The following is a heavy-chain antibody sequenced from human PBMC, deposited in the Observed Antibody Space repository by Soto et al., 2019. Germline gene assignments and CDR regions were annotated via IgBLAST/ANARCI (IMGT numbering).Heavy chain of an antibody. D-gene: IGHD2-15*01. CDR3: AHSFRFGEDIVNEGFDP. V-gene: IGHV2-5*02. CDR2: IYWDDDK. Sequence: QITLKESGPTLVKPTQTLTLTCTFSGFSLSTSGVGVGWIRQPPGKALEWLALIYWDDDKRYSPSLKSRLTITKDTSKNQVVLTMTNMDPVDTATYYCAHSFRFGEDIVNEGFDPWGQGTLVTVSS. J-gene: IGHJ5*02. CDR1: GFSLSTSGVG.